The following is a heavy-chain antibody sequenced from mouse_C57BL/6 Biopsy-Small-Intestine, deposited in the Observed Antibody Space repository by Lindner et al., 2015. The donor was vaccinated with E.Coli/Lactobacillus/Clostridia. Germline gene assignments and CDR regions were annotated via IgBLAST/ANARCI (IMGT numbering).Heavy chain of an antibody. V-gene: IGHV1-42*01. CDR3: ARSYYDNLDY. J-gene: IGHJ2*01. CDR2: INPTTGGT. Sequence: VQLQESGPELVKPGASVKISCKASGYSFTGYYMNWVKQSPEKSLEWIGEINPTTGGTTYNQKFKAKATLTVDKSSSTAYMQLKSLTPEDSAVYYCARSYYDNLDYWGQGTTLTDSS. CDR1: GYSFTGYY. D-gene: IGHD2-4*01.